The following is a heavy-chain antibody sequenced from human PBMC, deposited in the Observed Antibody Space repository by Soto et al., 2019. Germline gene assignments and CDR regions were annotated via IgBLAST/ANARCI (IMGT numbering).Heavy chain of an antibody. CDR2: IIPIFGTA. CDR1: GGTFSSYA. D-gene: IGHD6-13*01. CDR3: ASLSANGIAAAGPDAPLDYYGMAV. J-gene: IGHJ6*02. V-gene: IGHV1-69*01. Sequence: HVQLVQSGAEVKKPGSSVKVSCKASGGTFSSYAISWVRPAPGPGLEWMGGIIPIFGTANYAQKFQGRDTITADESTSTAYMELSSLRSEDTAVYYCASLSANGIAAAGPDAPLDYYGMAVWGQGTTVTVSS.